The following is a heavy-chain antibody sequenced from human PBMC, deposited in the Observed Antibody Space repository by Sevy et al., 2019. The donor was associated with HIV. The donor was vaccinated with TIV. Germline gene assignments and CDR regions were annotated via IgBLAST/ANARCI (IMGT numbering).Heavy chain of an antibody. D-gene: IGHD1-1*01. CDR3: ARDPVWFGTTDYYYGMDV. V-gene: IGHV3-30*02. J-gene: IGHJ6*02. Sequence: GGSLRLSCAASGFSFSKYGMHWVRQAPGKGLEWLTFIQYDGSYKDYAGSVKGRLTISRDNSKNTLYLQMNSLRAEDTAVYYCARDPVWFGTTDYYYGMDVWGQGTTVTVSS. CDR1: GFSFSKYG. CDR2: IQYDGSYK.